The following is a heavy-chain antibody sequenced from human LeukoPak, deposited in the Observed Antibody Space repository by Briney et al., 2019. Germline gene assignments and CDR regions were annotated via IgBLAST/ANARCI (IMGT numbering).Heavy chain of an antibody. CDR1: GGSISSYY. CDR3: ARDQYCSGGSCYYPLDY. CDR2: IYYSGST. Sequence: PSETLSLTCTVSGGSISSYYWSWIRQPPGKGLEWIGYIYYSGSTNYNPSLKSRVTISVDTSKNQFSLKLSSVTAADTAVYYCARDQYCSGGSCYYPLDYWGQGTLVTVSS. J-gene: IGHJ4*02. V-gene: IGHV4-59*12. D-gene: IGHD2-15*01.